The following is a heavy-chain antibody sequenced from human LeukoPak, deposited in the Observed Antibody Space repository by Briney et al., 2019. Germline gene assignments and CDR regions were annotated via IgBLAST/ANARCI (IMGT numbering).Heavy chain of an antibody. CDR2: HYGSGRT. CDR3: TRVHSSGYYYFDS. D-gene: IGHD3-22*01. J-gene: IGHJ4*02. V-gene: IGHV4-4*07. CDR1: GASISSYT. Sequence: PETLSLTCTLSGASISSYTRSCIRPPAGGGREWIGRHYGSGRTYYNPSLNNRLTKSLDTSKNQFSLKLTSVSAADTAVYYCTRVHSSGYYYFDSWGQGTPVTVSS.